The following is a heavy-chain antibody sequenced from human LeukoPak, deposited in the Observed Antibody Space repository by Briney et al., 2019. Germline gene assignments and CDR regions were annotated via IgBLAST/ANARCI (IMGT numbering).Heavy chain of an antibody. CDR2: IYSGGST. D-gene: IGHD6-13*01. CDR1: GFTVSSNY. Sequence: PGGSLRLSCAASGFTVSSNYMSWVRQAPGKGLEWVSVIYSGGSTYYADSVKGRFTISRDNSKNTLYLQMNSLRAEDTAVYYCATHSGTDYYYGMDVWGQGTTVTVSS. V-gene: IGHV3-66*01. J-gene: IGHJ6*02. CDR3: ATHSGTDYYYGMDV.